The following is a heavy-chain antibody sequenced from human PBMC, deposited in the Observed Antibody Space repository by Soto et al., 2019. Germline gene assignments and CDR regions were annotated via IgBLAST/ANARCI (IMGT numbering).Heavy chain of an antibody. J-gene: IGHJ5*02. V-gene: IGHV2-26*01. CDR2: IDSSVEK. CDR1: GLSITDSEMG. D-gene: IGHD1-26*01. CDR3: GRRQWAVAGSPGFDP. Sequence: QVTLKESGPVLVKPTETLTLRCTVSGLSITDSEMGVSWIRQPPGKSLEWLAHIDSSVEKSYRTFLKSRLTTSKDNYKRQIVVIMTNIDPAEKATYYCGRRQWAVAGSPGFDPWGQGILGTVSS.